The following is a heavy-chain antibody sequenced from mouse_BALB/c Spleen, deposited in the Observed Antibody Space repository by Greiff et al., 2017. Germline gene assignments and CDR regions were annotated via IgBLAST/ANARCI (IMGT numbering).Heavy chain of an antibody. CDR3: AREEDYPYAMDY. Sequence: EVQLQESGAELVKPGASVKLSCTASGFNIKDTYMHWVKQRPEQGLEWIGRIDPANGNTKYDPKFQGKATITADTSSNTAYLQLSSLTSEDTAVDYCAREEDYPYAMDYWGQGTSVTVSS. V-gene: IGHV14-3*02. CDR1: GFNIKDTY. D-gene: IGHD2-4*01. CDR2: IDPANGNT. J-gene: IGHJ4*01.